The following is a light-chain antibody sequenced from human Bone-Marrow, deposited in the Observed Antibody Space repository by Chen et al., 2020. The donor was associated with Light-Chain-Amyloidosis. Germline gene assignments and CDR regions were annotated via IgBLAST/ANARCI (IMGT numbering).Light chain of an antibody. CDR1: ALAKQY. Sequence: SYVLTQPSSVSVAPGQTARITCSGDALAKQYAYWYQQRPGQAPQVVIYQDTKRPSGIPERFSGSSAGTIVTLTISGVQAEDEADYHCQSANTTGAYGFVIFGGGTKLTVL. CDR3: QSANTTGAYGFVI. CDR2: QDT. J-gene: IGLJ2*01. V-gene: IGLV3-25*03.